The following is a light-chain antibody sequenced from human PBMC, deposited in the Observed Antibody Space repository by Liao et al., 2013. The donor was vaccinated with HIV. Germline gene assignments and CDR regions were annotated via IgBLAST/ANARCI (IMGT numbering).Light chain of an antibody. CDR2: YDV. V-gene: IGLV3-21*01. Sequence: SYVLTQPPSVSVAPGKTARITCGGDNIGSKTVHWYQQKPGQAPVLVMYYDVDRPSGLPERFSGSTSGSTATLTISGTQALDEADYYCQAWDSSTAVFGGGTKLTVL. CDR3: QAWDSSTAV. CDR1: NIGSKT. J-gene: IGLJ2*01.